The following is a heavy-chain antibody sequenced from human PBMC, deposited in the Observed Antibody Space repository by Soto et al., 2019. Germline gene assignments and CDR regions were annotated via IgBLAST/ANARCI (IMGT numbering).Heavy chain of an antibody. V-gene: IGHV4-34*01. CDR2: INHSGST. CDR1: GGSFSGYY. Sequence: PSETLSLTCAVYGGSFSGYYWSWIRQPPGKGLEWIGEINHSGSTNYNPSLKSRVTISVDTSKNQFSLKLSSVTAADTAVYYCASRQSVAARPNFDYWGQGTLVTVSS. J-gene: IGHJ4*02. D-gene: IGHD6-6*01. CDR3: ASRQSVAARPNFDY.